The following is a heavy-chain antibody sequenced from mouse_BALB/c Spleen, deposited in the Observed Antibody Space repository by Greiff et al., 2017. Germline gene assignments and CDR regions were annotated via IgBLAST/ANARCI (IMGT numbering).Heavy chain of an antibody. CDR3: TRNHYYGSSYGAMDY. J-gene: IGHJ4*01. CDR1: GYTFTSYW. CDR2: IYPGSGST. Sequence: LQQPGSELVRPGASVKLSCKASGYTFTSYWMHWVKQRHGQGLEWIGNIYPGSGSTNYDEKFKSKGTLTVDTSSSTAYMHLSSLTSEDSAVYYCTRNHYYGSSYGAMDYWGQGTSVTVSS. V-gene: IGHV1S22*01. D-gene: IGHD1-1*01.